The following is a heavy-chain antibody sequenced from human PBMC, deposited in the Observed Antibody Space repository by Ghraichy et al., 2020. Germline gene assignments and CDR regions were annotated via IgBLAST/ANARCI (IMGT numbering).Heavy chain of an antibody. V-gene: IGHV3-7*01. J-gene: IGHJ6*02. CDR2: IKQDGSEK. CDR1: GFTFSSYW. CDR3: AREKYSSSSWHYYYYYGMDV. D-gene: IGHD6-13*01. Sequence: GGSLRLSCAASGFTFSSYWMSWVRQAPGKGLEWVANIKQDGSEKYYVDSVKGRFTISRDNAKNSLYLQMNSLRAEDTAVYYCAREKYSSSSWHYYYYYGMDVWGQGTTVTVSS.